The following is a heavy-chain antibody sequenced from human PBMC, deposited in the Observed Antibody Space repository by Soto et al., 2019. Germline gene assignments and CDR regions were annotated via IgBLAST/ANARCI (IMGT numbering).Heavy chain of an antibody. CDR3: ARGRGIFGEVTPFDY. CDR1: GGSFSGYY. V-gene: IGHV4-34*01. CDR2: INDSGST. Sequence: QVQLQQWGAGLLKPSETLSLTCAVYGGSFSGYYWSWIRQPPGKGLEWIGEINDSGSTKYNPPLKSRATISVDTSKNQFSLKLSSVTAADTAVSYCARGRGIFGEVTPFDYWGQGTLVTVSS. J-gene: IGHJ4*02. D-gene: IGHD3-3*01.